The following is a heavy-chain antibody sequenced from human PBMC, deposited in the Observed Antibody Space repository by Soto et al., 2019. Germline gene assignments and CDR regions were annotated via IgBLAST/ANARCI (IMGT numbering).Heavy chain of an antibody. CDR2: IYHSGST. CDR1: GGSISSGGYS. V-gene: IGHV4-30-2*01. CDR3: ATAGGLGAVAADY. Sequence: QLQLQESGSGLVKPSQTLSLTCAVSGGSISSGGYSWSWIRQPPGKGLEWIGYIYHSGSTYYNPSLKSRVTISVDRSKSQFALRLSSVTAADTAVYHCATAGGLGAVAADYWGQGTLVTVSS. D-gene: IGHD6-19*01. J-gene: IGHJ4*02.